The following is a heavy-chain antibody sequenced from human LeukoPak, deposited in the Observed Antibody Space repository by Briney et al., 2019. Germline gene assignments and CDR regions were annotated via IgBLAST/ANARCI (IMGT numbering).Heavy chain of an antibody. V-gene: IGHV1-69*05. CDR3: AREIISPGGYYYMDV. J-gene: IGHJ6*03. D-gene: IGHD2/OR15-2a*01. CDR1: GGTFSSYA. Sequence: SVKVSCKASGGTFSSYAISWVRQAPGRGLEWMGRIIPIFGTANYAQKFQGRVTITTDESTSTAYMELSSLRSEDTAVYYCAREIISPGGYYYMDVWGKGTTVTVSS. CDR2: IIPIFGTA.